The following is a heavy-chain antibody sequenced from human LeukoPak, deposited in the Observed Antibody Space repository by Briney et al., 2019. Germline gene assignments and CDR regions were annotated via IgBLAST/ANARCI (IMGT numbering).Heavy chain of an antibody. CDR1: GFTFSSYE. J-gene: IGHJ4*02. D-gene: IGHD2-15*01. CDR2: ISSSGTI. CDR3: ARALLYCSGGSCYRTRIDY. V-gene: IGHV3-48*03. Sequence: GGSLRLSCAASGFTFSSYEMNWVRQAPGKGLEWVSYISSSGTIYYADSVKGRFTISRDNAKNSLYLQMNSLRAEDTAVYYCARALLYCSGGSCYRTRIDYWGQGTLVTVSS.